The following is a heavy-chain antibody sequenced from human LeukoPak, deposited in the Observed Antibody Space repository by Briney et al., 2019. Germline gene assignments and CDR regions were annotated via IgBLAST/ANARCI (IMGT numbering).Heavy chain of an antibody. CDR3: ARLHALGAEEFDP. CDR1: GGSISGHY. CDR2: IRYTGAT. V-gene: IGHV4-59*11. J-gene: IGHJ5*02. D-gene: IGHD3-16*01. Sequence: SETLSLTCTVSGGSISGHYWSWIRQSPGKGLEWIGYIRYTGATNYNPHLQSRITISVDMPKNQFSLRLNSVTAADTAVYYCARLHALGAEEFDPWGQGTLVTVSS.